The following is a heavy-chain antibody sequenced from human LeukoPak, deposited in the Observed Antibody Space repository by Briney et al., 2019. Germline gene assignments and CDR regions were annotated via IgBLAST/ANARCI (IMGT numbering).Heavy chain of an antibody. CDR2: ISDDGSKE. CDR1: RFTFSSYG. Sequence: GGSLRLSCAASRFTFSSYGMHWVRQAPGKGLEWVAIISDDGSKEYYADSVKGRFTISRDNSKNTLYLQMNSLRPEDTAVYYCAKGPLNYADATGYYYDFDYWGQGTLVTVSS. J-gene: IGHJ4*02. D-gene: IGHD3-22*01. V-gene: IGHV3-30*18. CDR3: AKGPLNYADATGYYYDFDY.